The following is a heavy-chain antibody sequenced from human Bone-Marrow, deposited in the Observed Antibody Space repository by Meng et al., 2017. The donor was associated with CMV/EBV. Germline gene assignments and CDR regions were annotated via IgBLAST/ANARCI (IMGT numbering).Heavy chain of an antibody. D-gene: IGHD3-3*01. CDR3: ATNGGWAGRVLYY. CDR2: ISSSGRII. Sequence: GGSLRLSCTDSQITFSDYYMSWIRQAPGKGLEWVSYISSSGRIIYYADSVEGRFTISRDNAKNSLYLQMNSLRAEDTAVYYCATNGGWAGRVLYYWGQGTLVTVSS. J-gene: IGHJ4*02. CDR1: QITFSDYY. V-gene: IGHV3-11*04.